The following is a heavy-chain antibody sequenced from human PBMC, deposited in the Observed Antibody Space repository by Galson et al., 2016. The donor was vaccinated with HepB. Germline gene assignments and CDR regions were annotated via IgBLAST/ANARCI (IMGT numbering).Heavy chain of an antibody. CDR1: GFTFSRHW. CDR2: IKGDGRHT. Sequence: SLRLSCAASGFTFSRHWMHWARQAPGKGLVWVSRIKGDGRHTVYADSVRGRFSISRDNAKNTLYLQMNSLRAEDTAVYYCARDNDGYSFEFWGQGTLVTVSS. V-gene: IGHV3-74*01. J-gene: IGHJ4*02. CDR3: ARDNDGYSFEF. D-gene: IGHD5-18*01.